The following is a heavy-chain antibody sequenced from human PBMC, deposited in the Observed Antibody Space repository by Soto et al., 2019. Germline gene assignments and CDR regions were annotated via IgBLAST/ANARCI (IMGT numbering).Heavy chain of an antibody. J-gene: IGHJ4*02. V-gene: IGHV3-23*01. Sequence: GGSLRLSCAASGFTFSSYAMSWVRQAPGKGLEWVSAISGSGGSTYYADSVKSRFTIARDNSKNTLYLQMNSLRAEDAAVYYCAKDVNQNDDGAGSYDYWGQGTLVTVSS. CDR2: ISGSGGST. CDR1: GFTFSSYA. D-gene: IGHD3-10*01. CDR3: AKDVNQNDDGAGSYDY.